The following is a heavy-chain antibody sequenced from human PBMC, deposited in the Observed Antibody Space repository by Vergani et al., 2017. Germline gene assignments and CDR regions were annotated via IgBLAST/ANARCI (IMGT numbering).Heavy chain of an antibody. CDR2: IWYDGSNK. CDR3: ARDGKYDRFDP. V-gene: IGHV3-33*01. Sequence: QVQLVESGGGVVQPGRSLRLSCAASGFTFSSYGMHWVRQAPGKGLEWVAVIWYDGSNKYYADSVKGRFTISRDNSKNTLYLQMNSLRAEDTAVYYCARDGKYDRFDPWGQGTLVTVSS. D-gene: IGHD3-3*01. J-gene: IGHJ5*02. CDR1: GFTFSSYG.